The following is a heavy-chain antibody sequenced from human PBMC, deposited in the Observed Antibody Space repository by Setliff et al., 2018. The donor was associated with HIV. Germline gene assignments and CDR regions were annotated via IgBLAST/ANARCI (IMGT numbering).Heavy chain of an antibody. CDR1: DGSFSSDY. D-gene: IGHD3-22*01. CDR2: IYYSGST. Sequence: SETLSLTCTVSDGSFSSDYWTWIRQTPGKGLEWIGYIYYSGSTKYNPSLTSRVTISVDTSKNHFSLELTSVTAADTAVYYCARQGAGYYYDSSEYYTGNGFDFWGQGTLVTVSS. CDR3: ARQGAGYYYDSSEYYTGNGFDF. J-gene: IGHJ3*01. V-gene: IGHV4-59*08.